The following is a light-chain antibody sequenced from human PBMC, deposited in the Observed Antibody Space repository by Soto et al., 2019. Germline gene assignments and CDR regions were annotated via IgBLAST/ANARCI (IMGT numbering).Light chain of an antibody. CDR2: EVS. CDR3: SSYTNTTTYV. J-gene: IGLJ1*01. V-gene: IGLV2-14*01. Sequence: QSALTQPASVSGSPGQSISISCTGTRSDIGGYKYVSWYQQRPGKAPKVMIYEVSNQPSGISNRFSGSKSGNTASLTISGLQAEDEADYWCSSYTNTTTYVFGSGTKVTVL. CDR1: RSDIGGYKY.